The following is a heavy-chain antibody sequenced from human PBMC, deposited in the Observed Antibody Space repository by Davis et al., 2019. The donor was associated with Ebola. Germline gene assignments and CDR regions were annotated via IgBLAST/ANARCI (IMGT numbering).Heavy chain of an antibody. J-gene: IGHJ6*02. Sequence: GESLKISCAASGFTFSSYSMNWVRQAPGKGLEWVSSISSSSSCIYYADSVKGRFTISRDNAKNSLYLQMNSLRAEDTAVYYCASERITIFGGAPMDVWGQGTTVTVSS. CDR2: ISSSSSCI. V-gene: IGHV3-21*01. D-gene: IGHD3-3*01. CDR3: ASERITIFGGAPMDV. CDR1: GFTFSSYS.